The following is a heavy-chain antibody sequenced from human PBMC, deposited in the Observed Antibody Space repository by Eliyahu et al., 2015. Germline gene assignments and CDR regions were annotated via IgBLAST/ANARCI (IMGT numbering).Heavy chain of an antibody. D-gene: IGHD2-15*01. CDR3: ARNCSASTCHYFYGLDV. Sequence: QVHLVQSGAEVKKPGASVXVSXXAXGXTLNNXGVSXVRXAPGQGLEWMGWISGNNDHPKYAQKFQGRVSMTADTSTSTAYMELRSLTSDDTAVYYCARNCSASTCHYFYGLDVWGQGTTGIVSS. J-gene: IGHJ6*02. CDR2: ISGNNDHP. V-gene: IGHV1-18*01. CDR1: GXTLNNXG.